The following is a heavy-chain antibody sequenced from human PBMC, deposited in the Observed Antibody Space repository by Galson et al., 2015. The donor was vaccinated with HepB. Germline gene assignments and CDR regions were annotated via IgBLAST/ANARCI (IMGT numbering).Heavy chain of an antibody. D-gene: IGHD2-15*01. J-gene: IGHJ3*02. CDR3: ARGVGDCSGGSCSRRAFDI. CDR2: IIPIFGTA. V-gene: IGHV1-69*13. CDR1: GGTFSSYA. Sequence: SVKVSCKASGGTFSSYAISWVRQAPGQGLEWMGGIIPIFGTANYAQKFQGRVTITADESTSTAYMELGSLRSEDTAVYYCARGVGDCSGGSCSRRAFDIWGQGTMVTVSS.